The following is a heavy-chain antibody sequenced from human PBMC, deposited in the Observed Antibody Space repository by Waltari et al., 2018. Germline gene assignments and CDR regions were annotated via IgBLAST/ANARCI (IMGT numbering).Heavy chain of an antibody. CDR2: IYHDGTT. CDR3: TRQTLGYCTSAACRRLEA. D-gene: IGHD2-8*02. V-gene: IGHV4-38-2*01. CDR1: GYAITSGFY. Sequence: QVQLQESGPRLVKPSATLSLTCDVSGYAITSGFYWGWFRQAPEKGLEWIATIYHDGTTFYNPSLTSRVTTSMDTSKNQISLKLKSVTAADTAVYYCTRQTLGYCTSAACRRLEAWGQGTLVTVSS. J-gene: IGHJ5*02.